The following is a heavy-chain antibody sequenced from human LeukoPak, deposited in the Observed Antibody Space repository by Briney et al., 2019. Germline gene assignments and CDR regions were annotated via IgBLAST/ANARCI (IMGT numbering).Heavy chain of an antibody. CDR1: GGSISSSSYY. J-gene: IGHJ5*02. CDR3: ARVEKYTTSGPTDP. V-gene: IGHV4-39*07. D-gene: IGHD6-13*01. Sequence: SETLSLTCTVSGGSISSSSYYWGWFRQPPGTGLEWIGSIYYSGTTYYNPSLRSRVPISVDTSKNQFSLKLSSVTAADTAVYYCARVEKYTTSGPTDPWGQGTLVTVSS. CDR2: IYYSGTT.